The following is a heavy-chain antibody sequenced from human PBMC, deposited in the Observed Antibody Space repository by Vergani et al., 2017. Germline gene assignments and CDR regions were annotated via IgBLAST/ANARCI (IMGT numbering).Heavy chain of an antibody. CDR1: GGPFKTLS. D-gene: IGHD3-22*01. CDR3: TRGWYYDSIAYWAY. V-gene: IGHV1-69*05. CDR2: LITKYGTP. J-gene: IGHJ4*02. Sequence: QVHLVQSGAEGQKPGSSVTVSCKASGGPFKTLSISWVRQAPGQGLEWMGSLITKYGTPTVSQKFQGRVTMTRDTSTSTVYMELSSLRSEDTAVYYCTRGWYYDSIAYWAYWGQGTLVTVSS.